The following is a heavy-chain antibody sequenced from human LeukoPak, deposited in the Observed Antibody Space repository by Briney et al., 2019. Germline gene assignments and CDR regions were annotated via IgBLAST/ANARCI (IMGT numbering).Heavy chain of an antibody. CDR1: GGSFSGYY. J-gene: IGHJ6*02. CDR3: ASLVVVVPAAMSALSYYYGMDV. Sequence: SETLSLTCAVYGGSFSGYYWSWIRQPPGKGLEWIGKINHSGSTNYNPSLKSRVTISVDTSKNQFSLKLSSVTAADTAVYYCASLVVVVPAAMSALSYYYGMDVWGQGTTVTVSS. V-gene: IGHV4-34*01. CDR2: INHSGST. D-gene: IGHD2-2*01.